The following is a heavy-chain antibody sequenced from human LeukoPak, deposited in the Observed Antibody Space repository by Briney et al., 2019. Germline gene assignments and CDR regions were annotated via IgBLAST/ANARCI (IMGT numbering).Heavy chain of an antibody. CDR3: ARDDSGSYYEYNWFDP. D-gene: IGHD1-26*01. CDR1: GYTFTSYA. J-gene: IGHJ5*02. Sequence: DSVKVSCKASGYTFTSYAISWVRQAPGQGLEWMGWINPNSGGTNYAQKFQGRVTMTRDTSISTAYMELSRLRSDDTAVYYCARDDSGSYYEYNWFDPWGQGTLVTVSS. CDR2: INPNSGGT. V-gene: IGHV1-2*02.